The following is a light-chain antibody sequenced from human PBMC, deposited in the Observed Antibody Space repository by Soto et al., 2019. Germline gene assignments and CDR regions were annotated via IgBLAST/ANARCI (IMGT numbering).Light chain of an antibody. CDR3: SSYAGSNSDI. CDR2: EVS. CDR1: SRHVGAYNY. V-gene: IGLV2-8*01. J-gene: IGLJ1*01. Sequence: QSVLSPPPSASGSPGQSVTISCTGTSRHVGAYNYFTLYQQHPGKSPKLIMSEVSKRPSGVPYRFSGSKSGNTASLTVSGLQAEDEADYYCSSYAGSNSDIFGTGSKVTV.